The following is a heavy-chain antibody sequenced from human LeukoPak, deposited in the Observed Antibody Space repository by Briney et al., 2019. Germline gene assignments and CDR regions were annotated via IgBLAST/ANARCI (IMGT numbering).Heavy chain of an antibody. CDR3: ARAGLILRFLEPRASAFDY. D-gene: IGHD3-3*01. V-gene: IGHV1-2*06. CDR2: INPNSGGT. J-gene: IGHJ4*02. CDR1: GGTFSNYV. Sequence: ASVKVSCKASGGTFSNYVISWVRQAPGQGLEWMGRINPNSGGTNYAQKFQGRVTMTRDTSISTAYMELSRLRSDDTAVYYCARAGLILRFLEPRASAFDYWGQGTLVTVSS.